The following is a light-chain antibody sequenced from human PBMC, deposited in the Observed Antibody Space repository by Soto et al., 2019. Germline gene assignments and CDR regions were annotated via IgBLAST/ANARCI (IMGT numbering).Light chain of an antibody. CDR1: QSVSSSY. J-gene: IGKJ2*01. CDR3: HQYGSSYT. CDR2: GAS. Sequence: EIVLTQSPGTLSLSPGERATLSCRASQSVSSSYLAWYQQKPAQAPRLLIYGASSRATGIPDRFSGSGSGTDFTLTISRLEPEDFAVYYCHQYGSSYTFGQGTKLEIK. V-gene: IGKV3-20*01.